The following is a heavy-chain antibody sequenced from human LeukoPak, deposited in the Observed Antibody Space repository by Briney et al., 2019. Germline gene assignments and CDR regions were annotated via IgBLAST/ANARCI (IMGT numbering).Heavy chain of an antibody. CDR3: ARDSSGGDAFDI. J-gene: IGHJ3*02. Sequence: SETLSLTCTVSGGSISSYYWSWIRQPPGKGLEWVGYIYYSGSTNYNPSLKSRVTISVDTSRNQLSLKLSSVTAADTAVYYCARDSSGGDAFDIWGQGTMVTVSS. CDR2: IYYSGST. V-gene: IGHV4-59*01. CDR1: GGSISSYY. D-gene: IGHD3-22*01.